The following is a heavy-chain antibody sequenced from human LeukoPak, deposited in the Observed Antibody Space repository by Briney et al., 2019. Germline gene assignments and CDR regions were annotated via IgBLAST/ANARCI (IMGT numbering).Heavy chain of an antibody. CDR3: AKSRGWDYHDSSGFLGSASGI. V-gene: IGHV3-23*01. CDR1: GFTFSSYA. J-gene: IGHJ3*02. CDR2: IGGAGYNT. D-gene: IGHD3-22*01. Sequence: GGSLRLSCAVSGFTFSSYALTWVRQAPGRGLEWVSAIGGAGYNTYYADSVKGRFTISRDNSKNTLYLQMSSLRADDTAVYYCAKSRGWDYHDSSGFLGSASGIWAKGQWSPSLQ.